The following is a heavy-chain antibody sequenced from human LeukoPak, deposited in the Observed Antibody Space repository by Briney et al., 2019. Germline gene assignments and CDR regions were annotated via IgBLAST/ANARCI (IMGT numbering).Heavy chain of an antibody. V-gene: IGHV4-59*08. J-gene: IGHJ4*02. D-gene: IGHD4-23*01. CDR3: ARQAGGTSGPLDY. CDR1: GGSFTDYY. CDR2: IYYRGNT. Sequence: PSETLSLTCTVSGGSFTDYYWGWIRQPPGKGLEWIGSIYYRGNTFYNPSLKSRVTISVDTSKNQFSLKLSSVTAADTAVYYCARQAGGTSGPLDYWGQGTLVTVSS.